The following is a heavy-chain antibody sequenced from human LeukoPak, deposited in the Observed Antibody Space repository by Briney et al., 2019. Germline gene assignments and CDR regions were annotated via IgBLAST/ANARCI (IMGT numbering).Heavy chain of an antibody. V-gene: IGHV4-31*03. CDR3: ARLRPRYSSWSYFDY. J-gene: IGHJ4*02. D-gene: IGHD6-6*01. Sequence: TLSLTCTVSGGSISSGGYYWSWIRQHPGKGLEWIGYIYYSGSTYYNPSLKSRVTISVDTSKNQFSLKLSSVTAADTAVYYCARLRPRYSSWSYFDYWGQGTLVTVSS. CDR1: GGSISSGGYY. CDR2: IYYSGST.